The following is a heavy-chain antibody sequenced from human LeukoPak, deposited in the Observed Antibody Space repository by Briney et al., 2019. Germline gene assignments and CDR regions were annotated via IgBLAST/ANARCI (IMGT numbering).Heavy chain of an antibody. CDR1: GFTFDDYA. CDR3: AKDYGGGGVDY. Sequence: PGGSLRLSCAASGFTFDDYAMHWVRHAPGKRLEWVSGISWISGSIKYADSVKGRFTISRDNAKNSLCLQMNSLRAEDTALYYCAKDYGGGGVDYWGQGTLVTVSS. CDR2: ISWISGSI. D-gene: IGHD4-23*01. V-gene: IGHV3-9*01. J-gene: IGHJ4*02.